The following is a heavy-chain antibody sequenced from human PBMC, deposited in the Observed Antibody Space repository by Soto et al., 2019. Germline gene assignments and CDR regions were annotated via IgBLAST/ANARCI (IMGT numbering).Heavy chain of an antibody. CDR1: GFTLSSYT. CDR3: ARGRYYSGSVTSYYGMDV. D-gene: IGHD3-10*01. CDR2: MSYDGNKK. Sequence: GGSLRLSCAAFGFTLSSYTIHWVRQAPGKGLEWVAIMSYDGNKKDYTDSVKGRFTISRDNSKNTLYLQMNSLRGEDTAVYYCARGRYYSGSVTSYYGMDVWGQGTTVTVSS. V-gene: IGHV3-30-3*01. J-gene: IGHJ6*02.